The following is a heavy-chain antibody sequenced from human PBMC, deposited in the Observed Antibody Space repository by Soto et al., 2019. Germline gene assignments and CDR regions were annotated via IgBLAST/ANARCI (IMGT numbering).Heavy chain of an antibody. D-gene: IGHD3-22*01. J-gene: IGHJ4*02. V-gene: IGHV4-39*01. Sequence: QLQLQESGPGLVKPSETLSLTCTVSGASISSSRYYWGWIRQPPGKGLEWIGSMVYSGNTYYNPSLKSRVPFSVDTSKDHSSLKMSFVTAADTAVYYCARHSYYYDSSGYYYELMYCDYWGQGVLVIVSS. CDR3: ARHSYYYDSSGYYYELMYCDY. CDR2: MVYSGNT. CDR1: GASISSSRYY.